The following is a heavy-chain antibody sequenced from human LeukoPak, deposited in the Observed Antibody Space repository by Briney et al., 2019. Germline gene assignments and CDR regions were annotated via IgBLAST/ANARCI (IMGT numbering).Heavy chain of an antibody. D-gene: IGHD3-10*01. V-gene: IGHV3-30*18. Sequence: GGSLRLSCVDSGYAFSSYGMHWVRQAPGKGLEWVAVISYDESNKFCAVSVKGRFTISRDNSKNTLFLQMNSLRPEDTAVYYCAKEDRRWFGEESWFDPWGQGTLVTVSS. J-gene: IGHJ5*02. CDR1: GYAFSSYG. CDR2: ISYDESNK. CDR3: AKEDRRWFGEESWFDP.